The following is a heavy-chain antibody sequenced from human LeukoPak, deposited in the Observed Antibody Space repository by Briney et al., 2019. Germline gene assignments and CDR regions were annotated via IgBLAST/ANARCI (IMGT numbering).Heavy chain of an antibody. CDR1: GYTFTSYG. J-gene: IGHJ5*02. D-gene: IGHD2-2*01. Sequence: ASVKVSCKASGYTFTSYGISWVRQAPGQGLEWMGWISAYNGNTNYAQKLQGRVTMTTDTSTSTAYMELSRLSSDDTAVYYCARNRVYCNSISCYDWSFDPWGQGTLVTVSS. V-gene: IGHV1-18*01. CDR3: ARNRVYCNSISCYDWSFDP. CDR2: ISAYNGNT.